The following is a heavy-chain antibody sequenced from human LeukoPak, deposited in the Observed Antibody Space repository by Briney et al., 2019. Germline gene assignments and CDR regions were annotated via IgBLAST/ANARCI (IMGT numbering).Heavy chain of an antibody. CDR1: GFTFSSYE. CDR3: AKDLLWFGEEDYYSDY. V-gene: IGHV3-23*01. CDR2: ISGSGGST. J-gene: IGHJ4*02. D-gene: IGHD3-10*01. Sequence: GGSLRLSCAASGFTFSSYEMNWVRQAPGKGLEWVSAISGSGGSTYYADSVKGRFTISRDNSKNTLYLQMNSLRAEDTAVYYCAKDLLWFGEEDYYSDYWGQGTLVTVSS.